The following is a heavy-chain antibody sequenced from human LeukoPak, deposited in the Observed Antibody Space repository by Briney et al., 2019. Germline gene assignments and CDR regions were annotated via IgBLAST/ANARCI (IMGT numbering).Heavy chain of an antibody. D-gene: IGHD4-17*01. Sequence: RGSLRLSCAASGFTFSSYAMHWVRQAPGKGLEWVAVITYDGRNKYYADSVKGRFTISRDNSKNTLYLQMNSLRAEDTAVYYCARDLCTVTTCDNWFDPWGQGTLVTVSS. CDR2: ITYDGRNK. CDR3: ARDLCTVTTCDNWFDP. V-gene: IGHV3-30-3*01. J-gene: IGHJ5*02. CDR1: GFTFSSYA.